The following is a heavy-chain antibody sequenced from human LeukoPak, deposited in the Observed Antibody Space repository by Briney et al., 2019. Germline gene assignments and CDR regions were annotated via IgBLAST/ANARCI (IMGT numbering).Heavy chain of an antibody. J-gene: IGHJ6*03. CDR2: ISTSGDT. D-gene: IGHD4-23*01. V-gene: IGHV4-61*02. Sequence: PSETLSLTCTVSGGSISSGSYYWTWIRQPAGKGLEWIGRISTSGDTNYNPSLKSRVTISLDASKNQFSLNLNSVTAADTAVYYCATRWSPFFYYMDVWGKGTTVTVSS. CDR3: ATRWSPFFYYMDV. CDR1: GGSISSGSYY.